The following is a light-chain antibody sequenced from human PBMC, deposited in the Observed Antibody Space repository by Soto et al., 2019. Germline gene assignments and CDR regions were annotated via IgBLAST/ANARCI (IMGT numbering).Light chain of an antibody. CDR1: QSVSSY. CDR2: DAS. CDR3: HQRSNWPLFT. Sequence: EIVLTQSPATLSLYPGERATLSCRASQSVSSYLSWYQQKPGQAPRLLIYDASNRATGIPARFSGSGSGTDFTLTISSLEPEDFAVYYCHQRSNWPLFTFGPGTKVDIK. J-gene: IGKJ3*01. V-gene: IGKV3-11*01.